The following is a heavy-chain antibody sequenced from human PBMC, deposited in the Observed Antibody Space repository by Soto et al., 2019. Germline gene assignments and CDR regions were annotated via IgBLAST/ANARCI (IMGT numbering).Heavy chain of an antibody. V-gene: IGHV3-23*01. Sequence: GGSLRLSCAASGFTFSSYAMSWVRQAPGKGLEWVSAISGSGGSTYCADSVKGRFTISRDNSKNKLYLQMNSLRAEDTAVYDCAKDHMSVGATPDAFDILGQGTMVTVSS. CDR2: ISGSGGST. CDR1: GFTFSSYA. CDR3: AKDHMSVGATPDAFDI. J-gene: IGHJ3*02. D-gene: IGHD1-26*01.